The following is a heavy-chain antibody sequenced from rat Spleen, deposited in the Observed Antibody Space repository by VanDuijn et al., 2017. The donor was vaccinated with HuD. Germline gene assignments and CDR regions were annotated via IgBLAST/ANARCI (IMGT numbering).Heavy chain of an antibody. CDR2: ISYDGSST. CDR3: ARHGGIAARGMDA. CDR1: GFTFSDYY. D-gene: IGHD1-2*01. V-gene: IGHV5-29*01. Sequence: EVQLVESDGGLVQPGRSLKLSCAASGFTFSDYYMAWVRQAPTKGLEWVATISYDGSSTYYRDSVKGRFTISRDNAKSTLYLQMDSLRSEDTATYYCARHGGIAARGMDAWGQGASVTVSS. J-gene: IGHJ4*01.